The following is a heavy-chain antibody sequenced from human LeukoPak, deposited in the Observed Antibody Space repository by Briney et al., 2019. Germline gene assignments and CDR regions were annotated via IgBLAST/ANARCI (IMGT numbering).Heavy chain of an antibody. V-gene: IGHV3-30*02. CDR1: GFTFSSYG. CDR2: IRYDGSNK. Sequence: GGSLRLSCAASGFTFSSYGMHWVRQAPGKGLEWVAFIRYDGSNKYYADSVKGRFTISGDNSKNTLYLQMNSLRAEDTAVYYCAKDRQEAGGFDYWGQGTLVTVSS. J-gene: IGHJ4*02. CDR3: AKDRQEAGGFDY. D-gene: IGHD3-16*01.